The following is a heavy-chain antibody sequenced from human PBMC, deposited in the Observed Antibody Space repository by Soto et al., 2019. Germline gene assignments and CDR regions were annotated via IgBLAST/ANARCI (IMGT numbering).Heavy chain of an antibody. CDR1: GGSFSGYY. Sequence: SETLSLTCAVYGGSFSGYYWSWIRQPPGKGLEWIGEINHSGSTNYNPSLKSRVTISVDTSKNQFSLKLSSVTAADTAVYYCARKPPYYYDSSGPGLGDYGMDVWGQGTTVTVSS. D-gene: IGHD3-22*01. CDR2: INHSGST. J-gene: IGHJ6*02. CDR3: ARKPPYYYDSSGPGLGDYGMDV. V-gene: IGHV4-34*01.